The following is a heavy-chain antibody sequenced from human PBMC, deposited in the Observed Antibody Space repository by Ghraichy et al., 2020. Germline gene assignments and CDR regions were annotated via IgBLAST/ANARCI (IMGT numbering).Heavy chain of an antibody. CDR3: ARGRGGEQLIFDY. Sequence: GGSLRLSCAASGFTFSSYDMHWVRQATGKGLEWVSAIGTAGDTYYPGSVKGRFTISRENAKNSLYLQMNSLRAGDTAVYYCARGRGGEQLIFDYWGQGTLVTVSS. J-gene: IGHJ4*02. CDR1: GFTFSSYD. D-gene: IGHD3-16*01. CDR2: IGTAGDT. V-gene: IGHV3-13*01.